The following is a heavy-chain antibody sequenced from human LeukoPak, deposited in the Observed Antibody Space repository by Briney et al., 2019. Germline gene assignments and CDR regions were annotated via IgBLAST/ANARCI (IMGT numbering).Heavy chain of an antibody. CDR3: TRDPGPGYYYDSEDY. D-gene: IGHD3-22*01. CDR2: IRSKAYGGTT. CDR1: GFTFGDYA. J-gene: IGHJ4*02. V-gene: IGHV3-49*04. Sequence: GGSLRLSCTAAGFTFGDYAMSWVRQAPGKGLEWVGFIRSKAYGGTTEYAASVKGRFTISRDDSKSIAYLQMNSLKTEDTAVYYCTRDPGPGYYYDSEDYWGQGTLVTVSS.